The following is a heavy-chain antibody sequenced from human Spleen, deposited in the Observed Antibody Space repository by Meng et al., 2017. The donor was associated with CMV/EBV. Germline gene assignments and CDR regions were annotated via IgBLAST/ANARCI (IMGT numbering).Heavy chain of an antibody. D-gene: IGHD2-2*01. J-gene: IGHJ4*02. CDR2: INGDGSST. CDR3: VRDLPAVSFDY. V-gene: IGHV3-74*01. Sequence: GESQQISCAASGFMFNRHWMHWVRQAPGKGLVWVSRINGDGSSTSYADSVKGRFTISRDNAKNTLYLQLVSLRAEATAVYYCVRDLPAVSFDYWGQGTLVTVSS. CDR1: GFMFNRHW.